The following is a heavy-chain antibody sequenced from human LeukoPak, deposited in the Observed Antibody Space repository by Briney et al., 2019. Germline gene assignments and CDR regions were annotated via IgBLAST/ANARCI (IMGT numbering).Heavy chain of an antibody. CDR3: AKDRVDYSNWFDP. CDR2: IRYDGSNK. V-gene: IGHV3-30*02. D-gene: IGHD4-11*01. J-gene: IGHJ5*02. Sequence: GGSLRLSCAASGFTFSSYGMHWVRQAPGKGLEWVAFIRYDGSNKYYADSVKGRFTISRDNSKNTLYLQMNSLRAEDTAVYCCAKDRVDYSNWFDPWGQGTLVTVSS. CDR1: GFTFSSYG.